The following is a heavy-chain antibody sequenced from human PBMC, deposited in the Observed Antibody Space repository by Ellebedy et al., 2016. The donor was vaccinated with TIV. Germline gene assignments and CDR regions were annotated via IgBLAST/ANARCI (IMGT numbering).Heavy chain of an antibody. CDR1: GDSMSTYY. J-gene: IGHJ4*02. CDR2: IYYSGST. Sequence: MPSETLSLTCTVSGDSMSTYYWGWIRQPPGKGLEWIGNIYYSGSTDYNPSLKSRVTISVDTSKNQFSLKLSSVTAADTAVYYCTRDWRDMGSSRPFDLWGQGTLVTVSS. V-gene: IGHV4-59*01. CDR3: TRDWRDMGSSRPFDL. D-gene: IGHD6-6*01.